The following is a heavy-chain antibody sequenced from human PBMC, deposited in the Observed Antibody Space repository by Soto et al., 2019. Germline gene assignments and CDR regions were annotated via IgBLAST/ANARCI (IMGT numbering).Heavy chain of an antibody. V-gene: IGHV4-30-4*01. J-gene: IGHJ5*02. CDR1: GGSISSGDYY. D-gene: IGHD6-19*01. CDR2: IYYSGST. CDR3: ARGVYSSGWYDRHNWFDP. Sequence: QVQLQESGPGLVKPSQTLSLTCTVSGGSISSGDYYWSWIRQPPGKGLEWIGYIYYSGSTYYNPSLKSRVSISVDTSKNQFSLKLSSVTAADTAVYYCARGVYSSGWYDRHNWFDPWGQGTLVTVSS.